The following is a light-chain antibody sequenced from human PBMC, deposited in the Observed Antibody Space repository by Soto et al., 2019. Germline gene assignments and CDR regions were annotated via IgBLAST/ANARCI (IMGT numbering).Light chain of an antibody. CDR2: DAS. Sequence: AIQLTQSPSSLSASVGDRVTITCRASQGISSALAWYQQKAGKAPKLLIYDASTLQSGVPPRFSGSGSGTDFTLTISSLHPEDFATYYCQHFSTYLLTFGGGTKVEI. V-gene: IGKV1-13*02. CDR3: QHFSTYLLT. J-gene: IGKJ4*01. CDR1: QGISSA.